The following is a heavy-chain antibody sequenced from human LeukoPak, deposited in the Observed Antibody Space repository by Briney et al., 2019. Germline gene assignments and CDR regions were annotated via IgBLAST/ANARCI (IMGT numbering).Heavy chain of an antibody. D-gene: IGHD1-1*01. CDR3: ARPVPSRLGWFDP. Sequence: SETLSLTCTVSGVSISSSNSYWGWIRQPPGNGLEWIGNIYYSGSTYYSPSLKSRVTISVDTSKNQFSLKLSSVTAADTAVYYCARPVPSRLGWFDPWGQGTLVTVSS. V-gene: IGHV4-39*01. J-gene: IGHJ5*02. CDR1: GVSISSSNSY. CDR2: IYYSGST.